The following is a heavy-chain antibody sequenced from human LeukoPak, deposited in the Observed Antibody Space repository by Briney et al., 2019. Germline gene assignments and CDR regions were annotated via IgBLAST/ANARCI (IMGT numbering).Heavy chain of an antibody. J-gene: IGHJ3*02. D-gene: IGHD3-22*01. V-gene: IGHV3-23*01. CDR2: ISGSGGST. CDR1: GFTFSSYG. Sequence: HPGGSLRLSCAASGFTFSSYGMSWVRQAPGKGLEWVSAISGSGGSTYYADSVKGRFTISRDNSKNTLYLQMNSLRAEDTAVYYCAKDRMEFGYPPHLYDAFDIWGQGTMVTVSS. CDR3: AKDRMEFGYPPHLYDAFDI.